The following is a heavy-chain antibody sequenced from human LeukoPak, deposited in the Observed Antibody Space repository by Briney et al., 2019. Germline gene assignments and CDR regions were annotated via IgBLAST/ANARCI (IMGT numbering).Heavy chain of an antibody. CDR2: IFHTGTT. CDR3: ASDYFGRTGYYGFIY. D-gene: IGHD3-22*01. Sequence: SGTLSLTCAVSGGSISSSNWWSWVRQPPGKGLEWIGRIFHTGTTDYKTSLKGRVTMSVDTSKKQFSLRLSSVTAADTAIYYCASDYFGRTGYYGFIYWGQGSLVTISS. V-gene: IGHV4-4*02. CDR1: GGSISSSNW. J-gene: IGHJ4*02.